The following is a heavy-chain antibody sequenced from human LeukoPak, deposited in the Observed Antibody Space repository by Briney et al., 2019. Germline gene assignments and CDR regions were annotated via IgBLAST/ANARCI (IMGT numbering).Heavy chain of an antibody. CDR1: GGSIGSYY. Sequence: PSETLSLTCNVSGGSIGSYYWSWLRQPPGKGLEWIGYIYYSGSTNYNPSLKSRVTISVDTSKNQFSLKLSSVTAADTAVYYCARHYYDSSGYSYDYWGQGTLVTVSS. D-gene: IGHD3-22*01. V-gene: IGHV4-59*08. J-gene: IGHJ4*02. CDR2: IYYSGST. CDR3: ARHYYDSSGYSYDY.